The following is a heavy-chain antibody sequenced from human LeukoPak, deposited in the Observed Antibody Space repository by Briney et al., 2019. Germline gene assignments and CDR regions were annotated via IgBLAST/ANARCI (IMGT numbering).Heavy chain of an antibody. Sequence: GESLKISCAASGFTFSSYAMSWVRQAPGKGLEWVSAISGSGGSTYYADSVKGRFTISRDNSKNTLYLQMNSLRAEDTAVYYCAKDGGSWGVGEWFDPWGQGTLVTVSS. V-gene: IGHV3-23*01. CDR2: ISGSGGST. J-gene: IGHJ5*02. D-gene: IGHD6-13*01. CDR1: GFTFSSYA. CDR3: AKDGGSWGVGEWFDP.